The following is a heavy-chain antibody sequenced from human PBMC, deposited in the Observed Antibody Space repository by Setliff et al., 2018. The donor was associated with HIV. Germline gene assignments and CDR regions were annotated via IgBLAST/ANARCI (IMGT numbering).Heavy chain of an antibody. J-gene: IGHJ4*01. D-gene: IGHD3-3*01. V-gene: IGHV1-46*01. Sequence: ASVKVSCKASGYTFTSYYMHWVRQAPGQGLEWMGMVYPSDGSTSYAQKFQGRVTMTRDTSTSTIYMELNSLTSEDTAVYYCARVPSPFVQEGYFDDWGQGTLVTVSS. CDR3: ARVPSPFVQEGYFDD. CDR1: GYTFTSYY. CDR2: VYPSDGST.